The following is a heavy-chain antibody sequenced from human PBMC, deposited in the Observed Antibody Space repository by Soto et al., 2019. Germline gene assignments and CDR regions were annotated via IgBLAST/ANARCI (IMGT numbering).Heavy chain of an antibody. D-gene: IGHD5-12*01. V-gene: IGHV5-51*01. CDR3: ARVSRDGYNSVYYFDY. CDR1: GYRFTSYW. Sequence: QKISCKGSGYRFTSYWIGSLRQIPGKGLEWMGIIYPGDSDTRYSPSFQGQVTISADKSISTAYLQWSSLKASDTAMYYCARVSRDGYNSVYYFDYWGQGTLVTVSS. CDR2: IYPGDSDT. J-gene: IGHJ4*02.